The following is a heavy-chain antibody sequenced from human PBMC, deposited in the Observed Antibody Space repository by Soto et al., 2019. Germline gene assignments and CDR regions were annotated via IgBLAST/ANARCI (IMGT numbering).Heavy chain of an antibody. CDR1: GYSFTSYW. CDR2: IYPGDSDT. CDR3: ARRLRRDGYSMIDY. Sequence: GESLKISCKGSGYSFTSYWIGWVRQMPGKGLEWMGIIYPGDSDTRYSPSFQGRVTISADKSISTAYLQWSSPKASDTAMYYCARRLRRDGYSMIDYWGQGTLVTVYS. D-gene: IGHD4-4*01. V-gene: IGHV5-51*01. J-gene: IGHJ4*02.